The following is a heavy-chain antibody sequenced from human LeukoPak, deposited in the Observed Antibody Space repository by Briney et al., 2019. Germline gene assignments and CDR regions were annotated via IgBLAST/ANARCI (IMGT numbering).Heavy chain of an antibody. CDR3: ARVTDYYDSSGNRAWFDP. CDR2: IFYSGST. J-gene: IGHJ5*02. Sequence: SETLSLTCTVSGGSISTSNYYWGWIRQPPGKGLEWIGNIFYSGSTYYNPSLKSRVTISVDTSKNQFSLKLSSVTAADTAVYYCARVTDYYDSSGNRAWFDPWGQGTLVTVSS. CDR1: GGSISTSNYY. D-gene: IGHD3-22*01. V-gene: IGHV4-39*07.